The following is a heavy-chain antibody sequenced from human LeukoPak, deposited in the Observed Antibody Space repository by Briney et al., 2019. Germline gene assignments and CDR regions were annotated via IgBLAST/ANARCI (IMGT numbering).Heavy chain of an antibody. D-gene: IGHD6-19*01. CDR2: ISGSGGST. Sequence: AGGSLRLSCAASGFTFSSYAMSWVRQAPGKGLEWVSAISGSGGSTYYADSVKGRFTISRDNSKNTLYLQMNSLRAEDTAVYYCAKSIAVAGTSPYFDYWGQGTLVTVSS. CDR3: AKSIAVAGTSPYFDY. V-gene: IGHV3-23*01. J-gene: IGHJ4*02. CDR1: GFTFSSYA.